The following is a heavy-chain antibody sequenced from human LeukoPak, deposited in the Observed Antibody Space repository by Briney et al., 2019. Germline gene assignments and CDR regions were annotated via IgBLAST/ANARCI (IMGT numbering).Heavy chain of an antibody. Sequence: PSETLSLTCAVYGGSFSGYYWYWIRQPPGKGLEWIGEIIHSGSTNYNPSLKSRVTISVDTSKNQFSLKLSSVTAAGTAVYYCARVPEYYDSSFFDYWGQGTLVTVSS. CDR1: GGSFSGYY. V-gene: IGHV4-34*12. J-gene: IGHJ4*02. CDR2: IIHSGST. CDR3: ARVPEYYDSSFFDY. D-gene: IGHD3-22*01.